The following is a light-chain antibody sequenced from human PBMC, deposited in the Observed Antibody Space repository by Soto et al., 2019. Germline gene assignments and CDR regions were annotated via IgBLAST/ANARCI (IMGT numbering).Light chain of an antibody. V-gene: IGLV2-23*01. CDR3: WSYAVGRTYV. CDR1: SSDVGNYNL. Sequence: QSVLTQPASVSGAPGQSITISCTGRSSDVGNYNLVSWHHQHPGKAPKLMIYEDTKWPSGVSNRFSGSKSSHTAYLTISGLQEEDEADYYCWSYAVGRTYVFGTGTKVTVL. CDR2: EDT. J-gene: IGLJ1*01.